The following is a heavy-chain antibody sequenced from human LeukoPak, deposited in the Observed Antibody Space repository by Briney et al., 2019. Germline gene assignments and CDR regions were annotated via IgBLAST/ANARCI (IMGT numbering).Heavy chain of an antibody. CDR3: ASDCRYCSSTSCYFWIDP. CDR2: IYHSVST. D-gene: IGHD2-2*01. V-gene: IGHV4-30-2*01. CDR1: GGSISSGGYS. J-gene: IGHJ5*02. Sequence: SETLSLTCAVSGGSISSGGYSWDWIRQRPGKGLEWIGYIYHSVSTYYHPSLKSRLTISLDRSKNQFSLKLSSVTAANTPVYYCASDCRYCSSTSCYFWIDPWGQGTLVTVSS.